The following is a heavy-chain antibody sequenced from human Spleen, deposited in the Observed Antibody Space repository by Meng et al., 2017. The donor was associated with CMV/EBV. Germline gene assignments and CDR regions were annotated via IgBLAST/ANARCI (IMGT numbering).Heavy chain of an antibody. V-gene: IGHV3-23*01. Sequence: GESLKISCAASGFTFSNYAMSWVRQAPGKELEWVSAVTGSGGSTYYADSVKGRFTISRDNSKNTLYLQMNSLRVEDTAVYYCAKAFSSSWYREYYDYWGQGTLVTVSS. J-gene: IGHJ4*02. D-gene: IGHD6-13*01. CDR1: GFTFSNYA. CDR3: AKAFSSSWYREYYDY. CDR2: VTGSGGST.